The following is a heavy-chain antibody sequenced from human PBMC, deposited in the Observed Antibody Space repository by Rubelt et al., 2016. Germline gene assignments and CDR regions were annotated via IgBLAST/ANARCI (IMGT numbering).Heavy chain of an antibody. CDR3: ARDPRGCSGGSCYQADDY. D-gene: IGHD2-15*01. Sequence: RLSCAASGFTFSTYSMNWVRQAPGKGLEWLSYISSSGSNLYYADSVKGRFTISRDNARDSLYLQMNSLRADDTAVYYCARDPRGCSGGSCYQADDYWGQGTLVTVSS. J-gene: IGHJ4*02. CDR2: ISSSGSNL. CDR1: GFTFSTYS. V-gene: IGHV3-48*04.